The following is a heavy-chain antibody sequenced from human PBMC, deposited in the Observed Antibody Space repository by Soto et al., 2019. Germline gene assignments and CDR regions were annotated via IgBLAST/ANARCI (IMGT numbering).Heavy chain of an antibody. J-gene: IGHJ5*01. D-gene: IGHD3-9*01. Sequence: QVQLVQSGAEVKRPGSSVKVSCKASGGTFGTYVIAWVRQAPGQGLEWMGGIIPIVGAANSTHKFQGRLTMTADESTSTVYMELSNLTSEDTAFYFYARDPGFLDEQWGGWFASWGQGTLVTVSS. CDR3: ARDPGFLDEQWGGWFAS. V-gene: IGHV1-69*01. CDR2: IIPIVGAA. CDR1: GGTFGTYV.